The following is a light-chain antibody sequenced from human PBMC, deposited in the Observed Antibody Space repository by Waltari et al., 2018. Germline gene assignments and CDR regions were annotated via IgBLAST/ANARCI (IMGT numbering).Light chain of an antibody. J-gene: IGLJ1*01. CDR3: SSYTTGSTRYV. CDR2: EVN. V-gene: IGLV2-14*03. Sequence: QSALTQPASVSGSPGQSITISCPGTSSDIWPYNFVSCYQKHPGKAPKVMIYEVNNRPSGVSSRFSGSKSGNTASLTISGLQAEDEADYYCSSYTTGSTRYVFGSGTKVTVL. CDR1: SSDIWPYNF.